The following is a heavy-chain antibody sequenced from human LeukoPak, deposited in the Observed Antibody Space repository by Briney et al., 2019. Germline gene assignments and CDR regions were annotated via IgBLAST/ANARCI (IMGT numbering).Heavy chain of an antibody. V-gene: IGHV1-8*03. J-gene: IGHJ4*02. CDR3: AREGSDY. Sequence: GASVKVSCKASGYTFTSYDINWVRQATGQGLEWMGYMNPNSGNTGYAQKFQGRVTITTNTSTSTAYVELSSLRSYDTAVYYCAREGSDYWGQGTLVTVSS. CDR2: MNPNSGNT. CDR1: GYTFTSYD.